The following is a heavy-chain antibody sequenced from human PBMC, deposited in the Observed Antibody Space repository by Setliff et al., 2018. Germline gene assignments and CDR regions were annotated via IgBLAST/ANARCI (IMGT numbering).Heavy chain of an antibody. CDR1: GYTFTSYA. V-gene: IGHV7-4-1*02. D-gene: IGHD2-15*01. J-gene: IGHJ6*03. CDR2: INTNTGNP. Sequence: GASVKVSCKASGYTFTSYAMNWVRQAPGQGLEWMGWINTNTGNPTYAQGFTGRFVFSLDTSVSTAYLQISSLKAEDTAVYYCGRDNRGYAWDYYYYMDVWGKGTTVTVSS. CDR3: GRDNRGYAWDYYYYMDV.